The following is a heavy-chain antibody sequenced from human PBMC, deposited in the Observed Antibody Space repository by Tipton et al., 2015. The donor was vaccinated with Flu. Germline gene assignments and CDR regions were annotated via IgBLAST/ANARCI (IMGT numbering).Heavy chain of an antibody. V-gene: IGHV4-39*07. CDR3: ARGYYGSGA. CDR2: IYYSGGST. CDR1: GGAMSSYY. Sequence: TLSLTCNVSGGAMSSYYWGWIRQPPGKGLEWIGTIYYSGGSTYYSPSLESRVTISVDTSKNQFSLKLSSVTAADTAVYYCARGYYGSGAWGQGTLVTVSS. D-gene: IGHD3-10*01. J-gene: IGHJ4*02.